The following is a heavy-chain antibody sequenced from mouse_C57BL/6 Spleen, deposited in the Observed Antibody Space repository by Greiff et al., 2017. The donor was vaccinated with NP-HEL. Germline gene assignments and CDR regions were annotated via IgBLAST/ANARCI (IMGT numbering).Heavy chain of an antibody. CDR1: GYTFTSYW. CDR2: IHPNSGST. J-gene: IGHJ2*01. D-gene: IGHD1-1*01. Sequence: QVQLQQPGAEPVKPGASVKLSCKASGYTFTSYWMHWVKQRPGQGLEWIGMIHPNSGSTNYNAKFKSKATLTVDKSSSTAYMQLSSLTSEDSAGYYCAREGGLGIITTVVATSGLYFDYWGQGTTLTVSS. V-gene: IGHV1-64*01. CDR3: AREGGLGIITTVVATSGLYFDY.